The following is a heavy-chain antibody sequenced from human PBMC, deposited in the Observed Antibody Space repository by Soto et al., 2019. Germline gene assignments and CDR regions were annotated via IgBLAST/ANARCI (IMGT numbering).Heavy chain of an antibody. CDR2: IYDTGST. J-gene: IGHJ6*02. Sequence: PSVPLSLTCAVSGGSVSGLSWWSRVSQPPGKGLEWIGDIYDTGSTNYNPSLKSRVRMSLDKSKNHFYLNLTSVIAADTAVYYCARPTLSYYYHGLDIWGQGTTVTVSS. CDR1: GGSVSGLSW. D-gene: IGHD2-15*01. V-gene: IGHV4-4*02. CDR3: ARPTLSYYYHGLDI.